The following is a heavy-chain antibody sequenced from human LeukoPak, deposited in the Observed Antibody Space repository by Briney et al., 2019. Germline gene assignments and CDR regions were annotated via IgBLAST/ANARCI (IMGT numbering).Heavy chain of an antibody. V-gene: IGHV3-72*01. CDR2: SRNKANSYTP. CDR1: GFTFSDHY. CDR3: ARGHWDGRRWRPYDY. Sequence: GGSLRLSCAASGFTFSDHYMDWVRQAPGKGLEWVGRSRNKANSYTPEYAASVKGRFTISRDDSKNSLYLQMNSLKTEDTAVYYCARGHWDGRRWRPYDYWGQGTLVTVSS. D-gene: IGHD4-23*01. J-gene: IGHJ4*02.